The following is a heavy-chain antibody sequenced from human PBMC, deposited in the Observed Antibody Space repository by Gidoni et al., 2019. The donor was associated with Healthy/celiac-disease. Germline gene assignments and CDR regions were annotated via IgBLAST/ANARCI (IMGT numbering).Heavy chain of an antibody. CDR3: ARSGYSGYDSYFDY. Sequence: QVQLQESGPGLVKPSETLSLTCTVSGGPISSYYWSWIRQPPGKGLEWIGYIYYSGSTNYNPSLKSRVTISVDTSKNQFSLKLSSVTAADTAVYYCARSGYSGYDSYFDYWGQGTLVTVSS. CDR1: GGPISSYY. CDR2: IYYSGST. J-gene: IGHJ4*02. V-gene: IGHV4-59*08. D-gene: IGHD5-12*01.